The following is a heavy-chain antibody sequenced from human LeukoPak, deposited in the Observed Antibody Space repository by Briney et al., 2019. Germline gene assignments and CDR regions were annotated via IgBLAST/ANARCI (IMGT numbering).Heavy chain of an antibody. CDR1: GGSISSYY. CDR2: LYTSGST. D-gene: IGHD3-3*01. J-gene: IGHJ4*02. Sequence: SETLSLTCTVSGGSISSYYWSWIRQPAGKGLEWIGRLYTSGSTNYNPSLKSRVTMSVDTSKNQFSLKLSSVTAADTAVYYCAAQRITIFEVVIIEPYYFDYWAREPWSPSPQ. CDR3: AAQRITIFEVVIIEPYYFDY. V-gene: IGHV4-4*07.